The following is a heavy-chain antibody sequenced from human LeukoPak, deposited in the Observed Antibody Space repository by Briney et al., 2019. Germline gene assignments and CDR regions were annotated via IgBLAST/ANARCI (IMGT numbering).Heavy chain of an antibody. CDR1: GGSISSSNYY. Sequence: SETLSLTCTVSGGSISSSNYYWGWIRQPPGKGLEWIGRIYTSGSTNYNPSLKSRVTMSVDTSKNQFSLKLSSVTAADTAVYFCATRSGYSFDYWGQGTLVTVSS. V-gene: IGHV4-61*05. CDR3: ATRSGYSFDY. CDR2: IYTSGST. J-gene: IGHJ4*02. D-gene: IGHD3-3*01.